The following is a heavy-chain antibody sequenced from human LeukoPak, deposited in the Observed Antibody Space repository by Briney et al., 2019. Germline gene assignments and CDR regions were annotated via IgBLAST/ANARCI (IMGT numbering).Heavy chain of an antibody. Sequence: GGSLRLSCAASGFTLGTYDMYWVRQAPGKGLECVSSISRSGGSTYYADSVKGRFTISRDNSKNTLYLQMNSLRAEDTAVYYCANRGKYCSSTSCLGSAQVDYWGQGTLVTVSS. J-gene: IGHJ4*02. CDR2: ISRSGGST. V-gene: IGHV3-23*01. CDR1: GFTLGTYD. D-gene: IGHD2-2*01. CDR3: ANRGKYCSSTSCLGSAQVDY.